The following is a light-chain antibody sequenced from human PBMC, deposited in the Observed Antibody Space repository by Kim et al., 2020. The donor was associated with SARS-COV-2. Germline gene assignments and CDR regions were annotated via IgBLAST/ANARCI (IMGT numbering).Light chain of an antibody. CDR2: GAS. V-gene: IGKV3-15*01. CDR1: QSVSSN. Sequence: VSPGERATLSCRASQSVSSNLAWYQQKPGQAPRLLIYGASTRATGIPARFSGSGSGTEFTLTISSLESEDFAVYYCQQYNDWPPYTFGQGTKLDI. CDR3: QQYNDWPPYT. J-gene: IGKJ2*01.